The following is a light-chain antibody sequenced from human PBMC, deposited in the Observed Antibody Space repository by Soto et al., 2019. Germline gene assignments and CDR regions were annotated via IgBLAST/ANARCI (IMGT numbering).Light chain of an antibody. CDR2: VAS. Sequence: SPVTHSTSSLSASVEDRVTITCRASQAISSHLAWYQQKPGKAPKLLVYVASTLQSGVPSRFSGSGSGTDFSLSINSLQPEDFATYYSQQPNSYRLTFGGGTKVDIK. V-gene: IGKV1-9*01. CDR1: QAISSH. CDR3: QQPNSYRLT. J-gene: IGKJ4*01.